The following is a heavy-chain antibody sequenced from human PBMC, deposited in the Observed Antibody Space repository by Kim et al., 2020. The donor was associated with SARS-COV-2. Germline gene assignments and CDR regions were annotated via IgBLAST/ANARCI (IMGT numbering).Heavy chain of an antibody. Sequence: VKGRFTISRDKSKNTLYLKMNSLRAEDTAVNYCAEAAPIDSSWGQSYFDYWGQGTLVTVSS. D-gene: IGHD3-22*01. J-gene: IGHJ4*02. CDR3: AEAAPIDSSWGQSYFDY. V-gene: IGHV3-23*01.